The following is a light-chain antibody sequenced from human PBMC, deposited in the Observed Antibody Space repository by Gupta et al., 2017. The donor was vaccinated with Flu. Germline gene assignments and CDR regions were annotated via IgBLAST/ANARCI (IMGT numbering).Light chain of an antibody. J-gene: IGKJ3*01. Sequence: EIVLPHSPATLSLSPGERATLSCRASQSVSSYLAWYQQKPGQAPRLLIYDASNRATGIPARFSGSGSGTDFTLTTSSREPEDFAVYYCQQRSNWPLVTFGPGTKVDIK. CDR3: QQRSNWPLVT. CDR2: DAS. V-gene: IGKV3-11*01. CDR1: QSVSSY.